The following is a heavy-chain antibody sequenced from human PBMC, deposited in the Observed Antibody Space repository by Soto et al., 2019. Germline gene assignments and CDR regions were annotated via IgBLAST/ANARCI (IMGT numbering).Heavy chain of an antibody. Sequence: QVQLQQWGAGLLKPSETLSLTCAVYGGSFSGYYWSWIRQPPGKGLEWIGEINHSGSTNYNPSLKSRVTISVDTSKNQFSLKLSSVTAADTAVYYCAKDAFIGITRGRGQGTLVTVSS. CDR3: AKDAFIGITRG. J-gene: IGHJ4*02. V-gene: IGHV4-34*01. CDR1: GGSFSGYY. D-gene: IGHD3-3*02. CDR2: INHSGST.